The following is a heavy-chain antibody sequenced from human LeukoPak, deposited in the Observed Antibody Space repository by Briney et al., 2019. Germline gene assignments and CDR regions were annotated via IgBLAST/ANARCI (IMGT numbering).Heavy chain of an antibody. CDR2: ITSRSSHI. J-gene: IGHJ6*03. Sequence: KSGGSLRLSCEASGFAFNSYTITWVRQAPGKGLESVSSITSRSSHIYIADSVKGRFTISRDNAKNSLFLQMSSLRVEDTAVYYCARVAQGATTENYFYYYMDVWGQGTTVTVSS. V-gene: IGHV3-21*01. D-gene: IGHD4-11*01. CDR3: ARVAQGATTENYFYYYMDV. CDR1: GFAFNSYT.